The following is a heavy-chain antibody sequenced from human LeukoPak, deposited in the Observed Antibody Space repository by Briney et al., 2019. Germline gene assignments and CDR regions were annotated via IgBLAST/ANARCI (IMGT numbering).Heavy chain of an antibody. CDR2: IYGDDDK. CDR1: GFSLTTREVG. J-gene: IGHJ3*02. CDR3: ARLAYYDNSGSSRPFDI. V-gene: IGHV2-5*02. Sequence: SGPSLVKPTQTLTLTCAFSGFSLTTREVGVGWIRQPPGKALEWLAFIYGDDDKRYRPSLRSRLTITKDTSKKQVVLTVTNLDPVDTATYYCARLAYYDNSGSSRPFDIWGQGTRVTVSS. D-gene: IGHD3-22*01.